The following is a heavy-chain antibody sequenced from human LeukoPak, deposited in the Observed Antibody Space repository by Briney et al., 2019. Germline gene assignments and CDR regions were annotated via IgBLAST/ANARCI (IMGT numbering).Heavy chain of an antibody. Sequence: GGSLRLSCAASGFTFSNAWMSWVRQAPGKGLEWVGRIKSKTDGGTTDYAAPVKGRFTISRDDSKNTLYLQINSLKTEDTAVYYCTRGKSYQPLQTLTPFDYWGQGTLVTVSS. CDR3: TRGKSYQPLQTLTPFDY. D-gene: IGHD2-2*01. CDR2: IKSKTDGGTT. CDR1: GFTFSNAW. V-gene: IGHV3-15*01. J-gene: IGHJ4*02.